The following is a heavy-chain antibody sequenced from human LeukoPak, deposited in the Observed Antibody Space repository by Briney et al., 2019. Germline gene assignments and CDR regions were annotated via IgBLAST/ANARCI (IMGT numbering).Heavy chain of an antibody. CDR1: GFTFSSYA. Sequence: PGGSPRLSCAASGFTFSSYAMDWVRQAPGKGLEWVSAISGSGGSTYYADSVKGRFTISRDNSKNTLYLQMNSLRAEDTAVYYCAKMTGYSYGFFDYWGQGTLVTVSS. V-gene: IGHV3-23*01. CDR3: AKMTGYSYGFFDY. CDR2: ISGSGGST. D-gene: IGHD5-18*01. J-gene: IGHJ4*02.